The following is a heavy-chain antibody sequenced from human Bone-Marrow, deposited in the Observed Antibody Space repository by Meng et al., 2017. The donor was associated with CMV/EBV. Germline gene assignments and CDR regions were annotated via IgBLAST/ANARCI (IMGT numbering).Heavy chain of an antibody. CDR3: ARLYSGWSGWFDP. Sequence: SETLSLTCTVSGGSISSYYWSWIRQPLGKGLEWIGYIYYSGSTNYNPPLKSRVTISVDTSKNQFSLKLSSVTAADTAVYYCARLYSGWSGWFDPWGQGTLVTVSS. CDR1: GGSISSYY. D-gene: IGHD6-19*01. CDR2: IYYSGST. J-gene: IGHJ5*02. V-gene: IGHV4-59*01.